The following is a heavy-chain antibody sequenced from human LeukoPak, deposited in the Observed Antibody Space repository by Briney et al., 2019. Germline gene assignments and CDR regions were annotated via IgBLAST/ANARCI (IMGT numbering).Heavy chain of an antibody. Sequence: TSVKVSCKASGFTFTSSAVQWVRQARGPGLEWIGWIVVGSGNTNYAQKFQERVTINRDMSTSTAYMELNSLRSEDTAVYYFATDDVTTGTKTALGYWGQGTLVTVSS. CDR2: IVVGSGNT. CDR1: GFTFTSSA. V-gene: IGHV1-58*01. J-gene: IGHJ4*02. CDR3: ATDDVTTGTKTALGY. D-gene: IGHD1-1*01.